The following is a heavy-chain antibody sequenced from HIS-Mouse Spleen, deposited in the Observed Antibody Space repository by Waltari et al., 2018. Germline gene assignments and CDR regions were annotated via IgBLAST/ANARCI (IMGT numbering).Heavy chain of an antibody. D-gene: IGHD2-8*02. CDR2: ISSSSSYI. CDR1: GFTFSSYS. Sequence: EVQLVESGGGLVKPGGSLRLSCAASGFTFSSYSMNWVRQAPGKGLGWVSDISSSSSYIYYAGSVKGRFTISRDNAKNSLYLQMNSLRAEDTAVYYCARGLGINLLGSFDLWGRGTLVTVSS. J-gene: IGHJ2*01. CDR3: ARGLGINLLGSFDL. V-gene: IGHV3-21*05.